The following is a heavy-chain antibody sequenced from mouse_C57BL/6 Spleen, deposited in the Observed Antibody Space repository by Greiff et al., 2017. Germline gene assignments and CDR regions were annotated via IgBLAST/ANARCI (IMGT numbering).Heavy chain of an antibody. D-gene: IGHD1-1*01. J-gene: IGHJ2*01. CDR2: INPNNGGT. CDR3: AEFITTYFDY. CDR1: GYTFTDYN. Sequence: VQLVESGPELVKPGASVKMSCKASGYTFTDYNMHWVKQSHGKSLEWIGYINPNNGGTSYNQKFKGKATLTVNKSSSTAYMELRSLTSEDSAVYYCAEFITTYFDYWGQGTTLTVSS. V-gene: IGHV1-22*01.